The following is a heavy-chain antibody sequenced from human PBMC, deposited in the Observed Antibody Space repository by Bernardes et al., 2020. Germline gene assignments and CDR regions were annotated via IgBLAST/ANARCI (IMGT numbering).Heavy chain of an antibody. Sequence: GGSLRLSRAASGFTFSSYDMHWVRQATGKGLEWVSAIGTAGDTYYPGSVKGRFTISRENAKNSLYLQMNSLRAGDTAVYYCARGTLGGDAFDIWGQGTMVTVSS. V-gene: IGHV3-13*01. CDR2: IGTAGDT. CDR1: GFTFSSYD. D-gene: IGHD3-16*01. CDR3: ARGTLGGDAFDI. J-gene: IGHJ3*02.